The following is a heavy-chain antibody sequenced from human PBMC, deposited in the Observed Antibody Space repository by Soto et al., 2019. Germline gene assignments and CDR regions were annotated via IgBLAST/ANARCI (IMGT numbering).Heavy chain of an antibody. J-gene: IGHJ6*03. CDR1: GGSISSSSYY. Sequence: AETLSLTCTVSGGSISSSSYYWGWIRQPPGKGLEWIGSIYYSGSTNYNPSLKSRVTISVDTSKNQFSLKLSSVTAADTAVYYCARYQSWFGELEIPMEVWGKGTTVTVSS. V-gene: IGHV4-39*07. D-gene: IGHD3-10*01. CDR3: ARYQSWFGELEIPMEV. CDR2: IYYSGST.